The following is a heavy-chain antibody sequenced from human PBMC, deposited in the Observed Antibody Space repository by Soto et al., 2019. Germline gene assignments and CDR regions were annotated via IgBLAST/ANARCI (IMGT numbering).Heavy chain of an antibody. D-gene: IGHD6-6*01. CDR3: ARAEYSRSPTPFFDI. Sequence: QVQLQESGPGLVKPSETLSLTCTVSGVSITSYCWSWIRQPPWKGLEWIGYICYSGSTNYNPSLKCRVTISLDTSKNQFSLKLTSVTAADTAVYYCARAEYSRSPTPFFDIWGQGTIVTVSS. CDR2: ICYSGST. V-gene: IGHV4-59*01. J-gene: IGHJ3*02. CDR1: GVSITSYC.